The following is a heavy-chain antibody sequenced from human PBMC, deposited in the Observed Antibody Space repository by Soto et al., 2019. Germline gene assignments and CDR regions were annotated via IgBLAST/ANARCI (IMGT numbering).Heavy chain of an antibody. CDR1: GLTFRSYA. CDR2: IGGGGETT. D-gene: IGHD4-17*01. J-gene: IGHJ4*02. CDR3: AKAMTTVLRYFDY. V-gene: IGHV3-23*01. Sequence: GGSLRLSCAASGLTFRSYAMSWFRQAPGKGLEWVSGIGGGGETTYYADSVKGRFTISRDNSENTVFLQMNSLRAEDTAVYYCAKAMTTVLRYFDYWGPGTLVTVSS.